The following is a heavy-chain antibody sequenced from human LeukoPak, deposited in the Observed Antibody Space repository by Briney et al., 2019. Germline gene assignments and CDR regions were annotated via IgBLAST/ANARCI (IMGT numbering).Heavy chain of an antibody. CDR1: GGTFSSYA. D-gene: IGHD5-24*01. CDR2: IIPIFGTA. CDR3: ARESTRRYKNYFDY. J-gene: IGHJ4*02. Sequence: SAKVSCKASGGTFSSYAISWVRQAPGQGLEWMGGIIPIFGTANYAQKFQGRVTITTDESTSTAYMELSSLRSEDTAVYYCARESTRRYKNYFDYWGQGTLVTVSS. V-gene: IGHV1-69*05.